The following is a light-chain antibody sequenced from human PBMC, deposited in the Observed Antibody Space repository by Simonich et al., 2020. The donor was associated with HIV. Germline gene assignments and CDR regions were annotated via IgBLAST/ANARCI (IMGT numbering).Light chain of an antibody. V-gene: IGKV3-15*01. Sequence: ELVMTQSPATLSVSPGERVTLSCRASQSVSNNLAWYQQKPGQAPRLLIYGASTRATGIPARFSGSGSGTDFTLTISSLQAEDVAVYYCQQYHSTPPTFGGGTKVEIK. CDR1: QSVSNN. CDR3: QQYHSTPPT. CDR2: GAS. J-gene: IGKJ4*01.